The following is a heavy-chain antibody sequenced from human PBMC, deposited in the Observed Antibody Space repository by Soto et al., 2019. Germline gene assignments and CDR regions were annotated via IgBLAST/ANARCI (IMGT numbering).Heavy chain of an antibody. CDR2: IRNQTYSGAT. CDR1: GFTFGNYA. J-gene: IGHJ4*02. CDR3: TRAESPNIAYSFDY. V-gene: IGHV3-49*04. Sequence: PGGSLRLSCTASGFTFGNYAINWVRQAPGKGLEWVGLIRNQTYSGATEYAASMKGRFTISRDDSKNIAYLQMNSLKTEDSAVYYCTRAESPNIAYSFDYWGQGTLVTVSS.